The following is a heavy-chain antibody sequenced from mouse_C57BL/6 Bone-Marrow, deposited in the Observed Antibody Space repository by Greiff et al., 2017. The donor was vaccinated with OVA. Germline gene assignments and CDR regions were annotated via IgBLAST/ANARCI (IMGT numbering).Heavy chain of an antibody. J-gene: IGHJ2*01. D-gene: IGHD2-3*01. V-gene: IGHV1-82*01. CDR3: ARGRLLLYY. CDR1: GYAFSSSW. Sequence: QVQLKQSGPELVKPGASVKISCKASGYAFSSSWMNWVKQRPGKGLEWIGRISPGDGDTNYNGKFKGKATLTADKSSSTAYMQLRSLTSEDSAVYFCARGRLLLYYWGQGTTLTVSS. CDR2: ISPGDGDT.